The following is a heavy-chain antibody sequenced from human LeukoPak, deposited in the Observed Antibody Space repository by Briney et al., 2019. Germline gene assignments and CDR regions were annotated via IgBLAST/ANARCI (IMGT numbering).Heavy chain of an antibody. J-gene: IGHJ5*02. V-gene: IGHV3-15*01. CDR2: IKSKTDGGTT. CDR1: GFTFNNAW. D-gene: IGHD6-13*01. CDR3: TTVVAAAVNGWFDP. Sequence: GGSLRLSCAASGFTFNNAWMNCVRQAPGKGLEWVGRIKSKTDGGTTDYAAPVKDRFTISRDDSKNTLYLQMNSLRTEDTAVYYCTTVVAAAVNGWFDPWGQGTLVTVSS.